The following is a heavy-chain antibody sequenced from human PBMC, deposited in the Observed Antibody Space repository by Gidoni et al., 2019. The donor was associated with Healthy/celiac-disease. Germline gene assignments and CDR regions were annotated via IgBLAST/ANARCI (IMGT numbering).Heavy chain of an antibody. V-gene: IGHV4-39*01. D-gene: IGHD6-19*01. Sequence: LQLQESGPGLVKPSETLSLPCTVSGGSISSSSYYWGWIRQPPGKGLEWIGSIYYSGSTYYNPSLKRRVTISVDTSKNQFSLKLSSVTAADTAVYYCARSGSGWGYYLDYWGQGTLVTVSS. J-gene: IGHJ4*02. CDR1: GGSISSSSYY. CDR3: ARSGSGWGYYLDY. CDR2: IYYSGST.